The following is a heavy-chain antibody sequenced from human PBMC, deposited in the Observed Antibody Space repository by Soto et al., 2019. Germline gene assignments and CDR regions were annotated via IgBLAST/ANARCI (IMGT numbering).Heavy chain of an antibody. J-gene: IGHJ5*02. CDR3: ARDWGDYDFWSGYPPHNWFDP. CDR2: INAGNGNT. CDR1: GYTFTSYA. D-gene: IGHD3-3*01. V-gene: IGHV1-3*01. Sequence: QVPLVQSGAEVKKPGASVKVSCKASGYTFTSYAMHWVRQAPGQRLEWMGWINAGNGNTKYSQKFQGRVTITRDTSASTAYMELSSLRSEDTAVYYCARDWGDYDFWSGYPPHNWFDPWGQGTLVTVSS.